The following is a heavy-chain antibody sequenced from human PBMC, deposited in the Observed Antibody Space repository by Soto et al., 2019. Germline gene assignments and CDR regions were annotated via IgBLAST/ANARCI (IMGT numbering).Heavy chain of an antibody. D-gene: IGHD3-22*01. CDR2: ISSSSSYI. CDR1: GFTFSSYS. V-gene: IGHV3-21*01. Sequence: GGSLRLSCAASGFTFSSYSMNWVRKAPGKGLEWVSSISSSSSYIYYADSVKGRFTISRDNAKNSLYLQMNSLRAEDTAVYYCARVRYYDSSGYYSSASGMDVWRQGTTVTVSS. J-gene: IGHJ6*02. CDR3: ARVRYYDSSGYYSSASGMDV.